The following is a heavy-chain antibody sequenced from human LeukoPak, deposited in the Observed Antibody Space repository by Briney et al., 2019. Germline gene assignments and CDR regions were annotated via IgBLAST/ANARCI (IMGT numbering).Heavy chain of an antibody. D-gene: IGHD7-27*01. Sequence: ASETLSLTCTVSSGSISTSNYYWGWVRQPPGKALEWIGNIFYSGSTYYSPSLKSRVTISLDTSRNQFSLKLNSVTAADTAVYYCASRKLGNDYWGQGTLVTVSS. CDR3: ASRKLGNDY. CDR2: IFYSGST. CDR1: SGSISTSNYY. V-gene: IGHV4-39*07. J-gene: IGHJ4*02.